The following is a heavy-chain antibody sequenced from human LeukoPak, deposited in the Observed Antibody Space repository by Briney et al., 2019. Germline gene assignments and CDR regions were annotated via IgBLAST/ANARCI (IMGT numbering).Heavy chain of an antibody. CDR1: GGSISSGGYY. D-gene: IGHD2-8*01. J-gene: IGHJ6*03. V-gene: IGHV4-61*02. Sequence: MPSQTLSLTCTVSGGSISSGGYYWSWIRQPPGKGLEWIGRISSSGSTNCSPSFKSRVTISADTSKNQFSLTLNSVTAADTAVYFCARDHSTPNAGYMDVWGRGTTVTVSS. CDR3: ARDHSTPNAGYMDV. CDR2: ISSSGST.